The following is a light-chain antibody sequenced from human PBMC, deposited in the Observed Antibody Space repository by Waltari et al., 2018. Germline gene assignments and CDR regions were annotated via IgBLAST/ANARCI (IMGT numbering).Light chain of an antibody. Sequence: AIRMTQSPSSFSASTGDRVTITCRARQGISSYLAWYQQKPGKAPKLLIYAASPLQSGVPSRCSGSGSGTDFTLTISCLQSEDFATYYCQQYYSYPTFGQGTKVEIK. CDR1: QGISSY. V-gene: IGKV1-8*01. CDR2: AAS. J-gene: IGKJ1*01. CDR3: QQYYSYPT.